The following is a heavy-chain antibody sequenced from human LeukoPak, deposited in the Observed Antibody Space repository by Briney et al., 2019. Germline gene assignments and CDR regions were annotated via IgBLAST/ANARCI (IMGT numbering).Heavy chain of an antibody. CDR2: INPNSGGT. CDR3: ARVAARLTMGYYYYMDV. J-gene: IGHJ6*03. Sequence: AASVKVSCKASGYTFTGYYMHWVRQAPGQGLEWMGWINPNSGGTNYAQKFQGRVTMTRDTSISTAYMELSRLRSDDTAVYYCARVAARLTMGYYYYMDVWGKGTTVTVSS. V-gene: IGHV1-2*02. D-gene: IGHD6-6*01. CDR1: GYTFTGYY.